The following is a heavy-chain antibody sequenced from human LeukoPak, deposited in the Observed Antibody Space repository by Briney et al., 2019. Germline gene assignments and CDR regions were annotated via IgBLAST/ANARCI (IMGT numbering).Heavy chain of an antibody. V-gene: IGHV1-18*01. CDR3: ARPRYSNYNRGSDAFDI. J-gene: IGHJ3*02. D-gene: IGHD4-11*01. CDR2: ISAYNGNT. CDR1: SYSFTSYA. Sequence: ASVKVSCKASSYSFTSYAFSWVRQAPGQGLEWMGWISAYNGNTDYVQKLQGRVTMTTDTSTSTVYIELRSLGSDDTAVYYCARPRYSNYNRGSDAFDIWGQGTMVTVSS.